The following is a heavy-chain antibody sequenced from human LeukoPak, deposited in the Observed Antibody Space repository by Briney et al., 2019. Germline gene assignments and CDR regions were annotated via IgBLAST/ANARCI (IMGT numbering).Heavy chain of an antibody. CDR2: ISGSGGGT. CDR1: GFTFSGYA. D-gene: IGHD1-1*01. J-gene: IGHJ4*02. CDR3: AKHRQGGGYKDLDY. Sequence: GRSLRLSCAASGFTFSGYAMSWVRQAPGKGLEWVSGISGSGGGTYYADSVKGRFTISRDNSKNTVYLQMNSLRAEDTAIYYCAKHRQGGGYKDLDYWGQGTLVTVSS. V-gene: IGHV3-23*01.